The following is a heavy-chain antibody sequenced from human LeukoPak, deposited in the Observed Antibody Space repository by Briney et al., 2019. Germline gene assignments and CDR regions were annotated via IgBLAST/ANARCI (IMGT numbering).Heavy chain of an antibody. CDR3: ARDEGAKIAFHI. Sequence: SVKVSCKASGGTFSSYAISWVRQAPGQGLEWMGGIIPIFGTANYAQKFQDRVTITADKSTSTAYMELSSLRFEDTAVYYCARDEGAKIAFHIWGQGTMVTVSS. V-gene: IGHV1-69*06. CDR1: GGTFSSYA. J-gene: IGHJ3*02. D-gene: IGHD1-26*01. CDR2: IIPIFGTA.